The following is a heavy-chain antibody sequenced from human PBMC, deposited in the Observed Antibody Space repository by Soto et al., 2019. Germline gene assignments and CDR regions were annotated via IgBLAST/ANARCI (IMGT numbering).Heavy chain of an antibody. D-gene: IGHD6-6*01. Sequence: ASVKVSCKASGYTFTSYGISWVRQAPGQGLEWMGWISAYNGNTNYAQKLQGRVTMTTDTSTSTAYMELRSLRSDDTAVYYCARGSIAAPDGLDSDLWGRGTLVTVSS. CDR3: ARGSIAAPDGLDSDL. J-gene: IGHJ2*01. V-gene: IGHV1-18*01. CDR2: ISAYNGNT. CDR1: GYTFTSYG.